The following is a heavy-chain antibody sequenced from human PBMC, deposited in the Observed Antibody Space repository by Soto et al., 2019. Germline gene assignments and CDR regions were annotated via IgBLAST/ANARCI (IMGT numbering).Heavy chain of an antibody. V-gene: IGHV3-21*01. J-gene: IGHJ4*02. CDR2: ITSRSTYI. CDR1: GFTFSSYS. Sequence: EVQLVESGGGLAKPGGSLRLSCAASGFTFSSYSIHWVRQAPGKGPEWVSSITSRSTYIYYADSVRGRFTISRDDAQNSLYLHMTSLRAEDTAVYYCATITSGRYYYYWGQGTLVTVSS. D-gene: IGHD1-26*01. CDR3: ATITSGRYYYY.